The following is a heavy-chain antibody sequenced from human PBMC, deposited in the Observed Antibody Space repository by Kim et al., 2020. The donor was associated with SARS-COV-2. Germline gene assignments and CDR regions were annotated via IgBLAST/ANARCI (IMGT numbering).Heavy chain of an antibody. CDR3: ARGTSGWRFDP. CDR2: IYFTGST. V-gene: IGHV4-59*11. D-gene: IGHD6-19*01. CDR1: GGSISSHY. Sequence: SETLSLTCSVSGGSISSHYWSWIRRPPGEGLELIGYIYFTGSTNYNPSLKSRVTISVDTSKNQFFLKLTSVTAADTAVYYCARGTSGWRFDPWGQGTLV. J-gene: IGHJ5*02.